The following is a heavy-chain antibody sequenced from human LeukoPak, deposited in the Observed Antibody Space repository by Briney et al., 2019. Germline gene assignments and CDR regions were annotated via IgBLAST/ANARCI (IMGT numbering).Heavy chain of an antibody. J-gene: IGHJ5*02. Sequence: ASVKVSCKASGYTFTGYYMRWVRQGPGQGLEWMGWINPNSGGTNYAQKYQGRVTMTRDTSISTAYMELSRLRSDDTAVYYCARAYCSGRSCFTHENWFDPWGQGTLLTVSS. CDR2: INPNSGGT. D-gene: IGHD2-15*01. V-gene: IGHV1-2*02. CDR3: ARAYCSGRSCFTHENWFDP. CDR1: GYTFTGYY.